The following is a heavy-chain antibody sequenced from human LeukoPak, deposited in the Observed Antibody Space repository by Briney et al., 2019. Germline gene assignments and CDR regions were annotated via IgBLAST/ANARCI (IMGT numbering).Heavy chain of an antibody. Sequence: GGSLSLFCAASGFTFDVYAMHWVRQAPGKGLEWVSCIRWNSGSIGYAESVKGRFTISRDNAKNFLYLQMNSLRAEDTASYYCAKDSSYDIRTHYYGMDVCGQGTTVTVSS. D-gene: IGHD3-9*01. CDR3: AKDSSYDIRTHYYGMDV. V-gene: IGHV3-9*01. CDR1: GFTFDVYA. J-gene: IGHJ6*02. CDR2: IRWNSGSI.